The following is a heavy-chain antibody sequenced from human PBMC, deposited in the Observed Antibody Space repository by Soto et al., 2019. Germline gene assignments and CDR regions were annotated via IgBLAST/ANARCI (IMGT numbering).Heavy chain of an antibody. D-gene: IGHD4-17*01. CDR3: AKLGMTTVNRVY. J-gene: IGHJ4*02. CDR1: EFPFSTYA. CDR2: VSGSGGNA. Sequence: PGGSLSLSCVASEFPFSTYAMGWVRHAEGKGREWISTVSGSGGNAYYADSVRDRFTISRDNSRNTMALQMSNLRAEDTAVYYCAKLGMTTVNRVYWGQGTLVTVSS. V-gene: IGHV3-23*01.